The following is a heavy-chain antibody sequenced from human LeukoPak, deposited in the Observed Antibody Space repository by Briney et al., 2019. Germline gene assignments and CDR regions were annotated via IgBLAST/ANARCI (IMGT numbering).Heavy chain of an antibody. CDR1: GFTLSNYG. CDR3: VKVPVAYYFDE. Sequence: GSSLRLSCAASGFTLSNYGMHWVRHAPGKGLEWVAVIWYDGSNKYYADSVKGRFTISRDNSKNTLYLQMNSLRVGDTAVYYCVKVPVAYYFDEGGQGTLVTVSA. CDR2: IWYDGSNK. V-gene: IGHV3-33*06. J-gene: IGHJ4*02. D-gene: IGHD6-19*01.